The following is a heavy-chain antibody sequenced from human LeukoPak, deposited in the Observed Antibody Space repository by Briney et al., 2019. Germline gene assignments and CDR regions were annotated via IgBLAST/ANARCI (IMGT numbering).Heavy chain of an antibody. Sequence: SETLSLTCTVSGGSISSYYWSWIRQPPGKGLEWIGEINHSGSTNYNPSLKSRVTISVDTSKNQFSLKLSSVTAADTAVYYCARDIHDYYDSSGYYDYWGQGTLVTVSS. D-gene: IGHD3-22*01. CDR3: ARDIHDYYDSSGYYDY. V-gene: IGHV4-34*01. CDR1: GGSISSYY. J-gene: IGHJ4*02. CDR2: INHSGST.